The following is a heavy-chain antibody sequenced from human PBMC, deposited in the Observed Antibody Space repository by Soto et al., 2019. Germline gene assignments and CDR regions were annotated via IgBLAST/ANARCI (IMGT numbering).Heavy chain of an antibody. J-gene: IGHJ5*02. V-gene: IGHV4-4*07. CDR1: GGSMTSYY. CDR2: VYSSGGT. D-gene: IGHD3-3*01. Sequence: SETLSLTCTVSGGSMTSYYWTWIQQPAGKGLEWIGRVYSSGGTHYNPSLKSRVTISLDTSKNQFSLRLLSVTDADTAVYFCARGQRFSDWFDPWGQGTLVTVSS. CDR3: ARGQRFSDWFDP.